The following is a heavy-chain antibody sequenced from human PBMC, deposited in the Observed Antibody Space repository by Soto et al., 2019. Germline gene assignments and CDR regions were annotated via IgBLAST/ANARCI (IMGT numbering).Heavy chain of an antibody. D-gene: IGHD2-15*01. Sequence: ASVKVSCKASGYTFSTYGINWVRQAPGQGLEWMGWISVYNGNTNYAQKFQDRVTLTTDTLTSTTYMEVRTLTSDDTAVYYCGRVGSASSPADYWGQGALVTVSS. CDR1: GYTFSTYG. J-gene: IGHJ4*02. CDR2: ISVYNGNT. V-gene: IGHV1-18*01. CDR3: GRVGSASSPADY.